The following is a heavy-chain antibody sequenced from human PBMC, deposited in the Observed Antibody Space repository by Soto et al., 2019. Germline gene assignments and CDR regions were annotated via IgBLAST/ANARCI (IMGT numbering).Heavy chain of an antibody. D-gene: IGHD3-10*01. CDR2: IFSNDEK. V-gene: IGHV2-26*01. CDR3: ARIRQQYSFGRPHEAHDY. CDR1: GISLSNARMG. Sequence: QVTLKESGPVLVKPTEPLTLTCTVPGISLSNARMGVSWIRQPPGKALEWLAHIFSNDEKSYSTSLKSRLTISKDTSKSQVVLTMTNMDPVDTATYYCARIRQQYSFGRPHEAHDYWGQGTLVTVSS. J-gene: IGHJ4*02.